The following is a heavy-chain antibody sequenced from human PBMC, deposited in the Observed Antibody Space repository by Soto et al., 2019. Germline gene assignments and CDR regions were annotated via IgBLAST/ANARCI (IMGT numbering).Heavy chain of an antibody. J-gene: IGHJ6*02. CDR3: ARAGLGAQYYDSSGYYYYYYGMDV. Sequence: PXGSLRLSCAASGFTFSSYSMNWVRQAPGKGLDWVSSISSSSSYIYYADSVKGRFTISRDNAKNSLYLQMNSLRAEDTAVYYCARAGLGAQYYDSSGYYYYYYGMDVWGQGTTVTVSS. D-gene: IGHD3-22*01. CDR2: ISSSSSYI. CDR1: GFTFSSYS. V-gene: IGHV3-21*01.